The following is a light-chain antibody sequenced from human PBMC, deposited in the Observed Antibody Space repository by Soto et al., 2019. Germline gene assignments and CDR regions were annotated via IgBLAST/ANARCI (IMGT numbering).Light chain of an antibody. CDR3: QQSAGSPT. Sequence: EIVLTQSPGTLSLSPGERATLSCRASQAISSTYLTWYQQKAGQAPRLLIYGASSRATGIPDRFSGSGSGTDFTLTISRLESEDVAVYYCQQSAGSPTFGQGTKVEVK. V-gene: IGKV3-20*01. CDR2: GAS. J-gene: IGKJ1*01. CDR1: QAISSTY.